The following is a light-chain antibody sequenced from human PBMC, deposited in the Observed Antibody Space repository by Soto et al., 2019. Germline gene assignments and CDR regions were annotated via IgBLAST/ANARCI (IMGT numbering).Light chain of an antibody. CDR3: SSYTSSSTLYV. J-gene: IGLJ1*01. Sequence: QSVLTQPASVSGSPGQSITISCTGTSNDVGGYNYVSWYQQHPGKAPKLMIYDVSNRPSGVSNRFSGSKSGNTASLTISGLQAEDEAGYYCSSYTSSSTLYVFGTGTKVTVL. CDR1: SNDVGGYNY. CDR2: DVS. V-gene: IGLV2-14*01.